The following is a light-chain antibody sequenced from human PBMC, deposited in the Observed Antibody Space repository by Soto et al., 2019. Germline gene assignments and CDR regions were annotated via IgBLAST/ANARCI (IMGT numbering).Light chain of an antibody. J-gene: IGLJ1*01. Sequence: QSVLTQPPSVSGAPGQRVTISCTGSSSNIGAGYDVHWYQHLPGTAPKLLIYGNSNRPSGVPDRFSGSKSGTSASLAITGLQADDEADYYCQSYDSSLSGYVFGTGTKVTV. V-gene: IGLV1-40*01. CDR1: SSNIGAGYD. CDR2: GNS. CDR3: QSYDSSLSGYV.